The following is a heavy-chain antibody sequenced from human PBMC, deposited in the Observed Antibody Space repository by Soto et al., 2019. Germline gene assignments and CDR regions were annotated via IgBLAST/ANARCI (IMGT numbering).Heavy chain of an antibody. J-gene: IGHJ4*02. CDR2: IKQDGSEK. CDR1: GFTFSSYW. D-gene: IGHD3-22*01. V-gene: IGHV3-7*03. CDR3: ARRSKGVVVVINNSYFFDY. Sequence: EVQLVESGGGLVQPGGSLRLSCAASGFTFSSYWMSWVRQAPGKGLEWVANIKQDGSEKYYVDSVKGRFTISRDNAKNSLYLQMNSLRAEDTAVYYCARRSKGVVVVINNSYFFDYWGQGTLVTVSS.